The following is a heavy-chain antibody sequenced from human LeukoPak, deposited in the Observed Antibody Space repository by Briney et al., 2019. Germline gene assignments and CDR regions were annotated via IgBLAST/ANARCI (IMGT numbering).Heavy chain of an antibody. CDR1: GYTFTSYG. D-gene: IGHD2-8*01. V-gene: IGHV1-18*01. CDR2: ISAYNGNT. Sequence: ASVKVSCKASGYTFTSYGISWVRQAPGQGLEWMGWISAYNGNTNYAQKLQGRVTMTTDTSTSTAYMELRSLRSDDTAVYYCARDGHCTTGVCHYSGMDVWGQGTTVTVSS. CDR3: ARDGHCTTGVCHYSGMDV. J-gene: IGHJ6*02.